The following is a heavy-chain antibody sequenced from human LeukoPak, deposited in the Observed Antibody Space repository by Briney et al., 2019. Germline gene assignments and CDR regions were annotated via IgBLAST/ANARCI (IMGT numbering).Heavy chain of an antibody. CDR2: ISHSGYT. CDR1: GGSFSGYY. Sequence: PSETLSLTCVVYGGSFSGYYWSWIRQPPGKGLEWLGDISHSGYTDYNPSLKSRLTISVDTSKRQFSLTLNSVTAADTAVYYCARGTQNSDILTACDYWGQGTRVTVSS. CDR3: ARGTQNSDILTACDY. J-gene: IGHJ4*02. D-gene: IGHD3-9*01. V-gene: IGHV4-34*01.